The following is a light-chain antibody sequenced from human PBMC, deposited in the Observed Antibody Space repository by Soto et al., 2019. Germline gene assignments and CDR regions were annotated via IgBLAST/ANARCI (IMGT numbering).Light chain of an antibody. CDR2: YAS. V-gene: IGKV1-33*01. Sequence: DTQMTQSPSLLSASVGDRVNSTCQASQNINNYLNWYQQKPGRPPKLLIYYASNLEAGAPSRFSGSGSGTDFTFTISSLQPEDIATYYCQQYENLPPFGQGTRVEIK. CDR1: QNINNY. CDR3: QQYENLPP. J-gene: IGKJ5*01.